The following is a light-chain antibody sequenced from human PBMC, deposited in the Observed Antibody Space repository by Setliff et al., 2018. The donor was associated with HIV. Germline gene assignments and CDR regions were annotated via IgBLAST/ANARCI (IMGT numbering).Light chain of an antibody. J-gene: IGLJ1*01. CDR2: YDH. CDR3: QVWVSSSDHYV. CDR1: NIGIKS. Sequence: SYELTQRPSVSVAPGKTARITCGGDNIGIKSVHWYQQKPGQAPVVVMYYDHDRPSWIPERFSGSNSGNTATLTISRVEVGDEADYYCQVWVSSSDHYVFGSGTKVTVL. V-gene: IGLV3-21*04.